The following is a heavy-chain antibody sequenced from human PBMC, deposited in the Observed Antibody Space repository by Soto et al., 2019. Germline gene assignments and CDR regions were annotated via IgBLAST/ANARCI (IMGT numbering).Heavy chain of an antibody. CDR2: ISYDGSNK. CDR1: GFTFSSYA. J-gene: IGHJ6*02. V-gene: IGHV3-30-3*01. Sequence: GGSLRLSCAASGFTFSSYAMHWVRQAPGKGLEWVAVISYDGSNKYYADSVKGRFTISRDNSKNTLYLQMNSLRAEDTAVYYCARVYTGVTSRYYYGMDVWGQGTTVTVSS. D-gene: IGHD4-17*01. CDR3: ARVYTGVTSRYYYGMDV.